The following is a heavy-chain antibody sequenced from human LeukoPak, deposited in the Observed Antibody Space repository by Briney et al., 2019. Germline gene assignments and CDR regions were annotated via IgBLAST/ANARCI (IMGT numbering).Heavy chain of an antibody. CDR1: VGSISSSNW. J-gene: IGHJ4*02. D-gene: IGHD1-26*01. CDR3: SRESGAFSPFGY. CDR2: ISLSGLT. V-gene: IGHV4-4*02. Sequence: SGTLSLTCSVSVGSISSSNWYSSVRQPPGQGLEWIGEISLSGLTNYNPSLKSRVTMSLDKSKNLLSLTLTSVTAADTAVYYCSRESGAFSPFGYWGQGTLVTVSS.